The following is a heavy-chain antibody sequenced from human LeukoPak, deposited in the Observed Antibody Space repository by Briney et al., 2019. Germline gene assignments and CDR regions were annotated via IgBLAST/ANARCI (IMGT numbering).Heavy chain of an antibody. CDR3: ARYYIGGRCFDY. Sequence: ASVKVSRKASGYTFTGYYIHWVRQAPGQGLEWMGWINPNSGGTNYAQKFQGRVTMTRDTSIRTAYMELSRLRSDDTAMYYCARYYIGGRCFDYWGQGTLVTVSS. CDR1: GYTFTGYY. V-gene: IGHV1-2*02. J-gene: IGHJ4*02. CDR2: INPNSGGT. D-gene: IGHD3-10*01.